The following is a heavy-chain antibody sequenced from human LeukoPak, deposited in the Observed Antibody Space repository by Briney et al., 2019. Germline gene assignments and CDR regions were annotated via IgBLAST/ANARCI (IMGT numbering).Heavy chain of an antibody. CDR2: IAGSGGST. CDR3: AKNPHDSCGYNVDF. CDR1: GFTFSSYA. V-gene: IGHV3-23*01. J-gene: IGHJ4*02. Sequence: GGSLRLSCAASGFTFSSYAMSWVRQAPGKGLEWVSGIAGSGGSTYYADSVKGRFTISRDNSKNTLYLQMNSLRAEDTAVYYCAKNPHDSCGYNVDFWGQGTLVTVSA. D-gene: IGHD3-22*01.